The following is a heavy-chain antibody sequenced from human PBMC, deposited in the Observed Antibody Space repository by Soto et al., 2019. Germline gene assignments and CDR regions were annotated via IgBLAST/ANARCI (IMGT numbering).Heavy chain of an antibody. CDR2: IYHSGST. D-gene: IGHD6-19*01. CDR1: GGSITSGGIY. V-gene: IGHV4-31*03. CDR3: ARFNSRSGTEYFDY. J-gene: IGHJ4*02. Sequence: QVKLQESGPGLVQPAQTLSLSCTVSGGSITSGGIYWSWLRQHPRHGLEWSGYIYHSGSTTYNPSLTSRVTISVDTSKNQFSLTVTSLTVADTAVYYCARFNSRSGTEYFDYWGQGTLVTVSS.